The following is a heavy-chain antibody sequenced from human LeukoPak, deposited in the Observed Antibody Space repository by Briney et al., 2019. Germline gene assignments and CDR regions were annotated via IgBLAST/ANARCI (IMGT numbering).Heavy chain of an antibody. CDR3: ARDNRNSFNDFWSGYYYYYYYYGMDV. Sequence: GGSLRLSCAASGFTFSSYAMSWVRQAPGKGLEWVANIKQDGSEKYYVDSVKGRFTISRDNAKNSLYLQMNSLRAEDTAVYYCARDNRNSFNDFWSGYYYYYYYYGMDVWGQGTTVTVSS. V-gene: IGHV3-7*01. D-gene: IGHD3-3*01. CDR2: IKQDGSEK. J-gene: IGHJ6*02. CDR1: GFTFSSYA.